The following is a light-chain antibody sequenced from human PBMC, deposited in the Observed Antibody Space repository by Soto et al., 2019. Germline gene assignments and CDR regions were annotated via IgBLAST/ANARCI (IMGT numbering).Light chain of an antibody. J-gene: IGKJ2*01. CDR2: GAS. Sequence: EIVLTQSPGTVSLSPGEGVTLSCRASQSVDTNYLAWYQKKPGQAPRLLIFGASTRATGIADRFSGSGSGTDFALTISRLEPEAFAVYYCLQYGISVYTFGQATQLDI. V-gene: IGKV3-20*01. CDR1: QSVDTNY. CDR3: LQYGISVYT.